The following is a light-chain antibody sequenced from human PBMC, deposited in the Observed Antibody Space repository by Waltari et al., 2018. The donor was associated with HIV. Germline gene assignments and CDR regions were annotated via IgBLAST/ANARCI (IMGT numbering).Light chain of an antibody. CDR3: DAWDDSLSGRV. Sequence: QSVLTQPPSASGTPGQRVTISCSGSRSNSGNNDVYWFQQLPGTAPKLLIYRNNQRPSGVPDRFTGSKSVTSVSLAISGLRSEDEADYYCDAWDDSLSGRVFGGGTKLTVL. CDR2: RNN. V-gene: IGLV1-47*01. CDR1: RSNSGNND. J-gene: IGLJ3*02.